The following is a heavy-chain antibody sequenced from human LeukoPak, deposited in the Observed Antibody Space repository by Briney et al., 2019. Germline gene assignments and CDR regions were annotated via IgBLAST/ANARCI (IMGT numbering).Heavy chain of an antibody. CDR2: IYSGGST. V-gene: IGHV3-66*01. CDR1: GFNVSNNY. D-gene: IGHD5-18*01. Sequence: SGGSLRLSCVASGFNVSNNYVSWVRQAPGKGLEWVSVIYSGGSTNYADSVKGRFIISRDNSKSTLFLQMNSLRAEDTAVYYCARDKVGYTYGYVRAHYGMDVWGQGTTVIVSS. J-gene: IGHJ6*02. CDR3: ARDKVGYTYGYVRAHYGMDV.